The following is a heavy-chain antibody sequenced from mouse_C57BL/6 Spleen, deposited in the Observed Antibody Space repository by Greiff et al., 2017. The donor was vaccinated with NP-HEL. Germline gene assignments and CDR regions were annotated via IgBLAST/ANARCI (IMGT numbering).Heavy chain of an antibody. Sequence: VQLQQSGAELVRPGASVKLSCKASGYTFTDYYINWVKQRPGQGLEWIARIYPGSGNTYYNEKFKGKATLTAEKSSSTAYMQLSSLTSEDSAVYFCASPDSSGYDYWGQGTTLTVSS. J-gene: IGHJ2*01. V-gene: IGHV1-76*01. CDR2: IYPGSGNT. CDR3: ASPDSSGYDY. CDR1: GYTFTDYY. D-gene: IGHD3-2*02.